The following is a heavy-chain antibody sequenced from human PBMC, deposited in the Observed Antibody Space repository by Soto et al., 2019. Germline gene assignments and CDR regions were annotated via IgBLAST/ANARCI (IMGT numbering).Heavy chain of an antibody. CDR3: ARHDGPGYSYGQNYYYYYGMDV. CDR1: GYSFTSYG. J-gene: IGHJ6*02. Sequence: PGESLKIYCKGSGYSFTSYGISWVRQMPGKGLEWMGRIDPSDSYTKYSPSFQGQVTISADKSISTAYLQWSSLKASDTAMYYCARHDGPGYSYGQNYYYYYGMDVWGQGTTVTVSS. D-gene: IGHD5-18*01. CDR2: IDPSDSYT. V-gene: IGHV5-10-1*04.